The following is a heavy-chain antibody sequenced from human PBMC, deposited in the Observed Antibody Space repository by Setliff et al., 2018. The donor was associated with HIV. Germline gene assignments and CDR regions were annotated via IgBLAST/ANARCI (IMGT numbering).Heavy chain of an antibody. CDR2: IYTSGST. D-gene: IGHD3-10*01. CDR1: GGSISSYY. CDR3: ARGGSGSMDV. Sequence: KPSETLSLTCTVSGGSISSYYWSWIRQPPGKGLEWIGYIYTSGSTNYNPSLKSRVTISVDTSKNQFPLRLSSVTAADTAVYYCARGGSGSMDVWGKGTTVTVSS. J-gene: IGHJ6*03. V-gene: IGHV4-4*08.